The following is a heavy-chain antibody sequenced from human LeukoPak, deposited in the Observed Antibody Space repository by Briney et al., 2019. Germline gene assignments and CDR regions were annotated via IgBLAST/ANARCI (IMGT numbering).Heavy chain of an antibody. V-gene: IGHV3-23*01. J-gene: IGHJ4*02. CDR2: ISGSGGST. CDR3: ANHPGWLFGMVIPEHPDY. Sequence: GGSLRLSCAASGFTFSSYAMSWVRQAPGKGLEWVSAISGSGGSTYYADSVKGRFTISRDNSKNTLYLQMNSLRAEDTAVYYCANHPGWLFGMVIPEHPDYWGQGTLVAVSS. D-gene: IGHD3-3*01. CDR1: GFTFSSYA.